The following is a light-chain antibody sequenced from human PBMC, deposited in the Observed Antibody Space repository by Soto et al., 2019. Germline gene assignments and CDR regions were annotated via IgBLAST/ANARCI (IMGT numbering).Light chain of an antibody. Sequence: QSVLTQPASVSGSPGQSITISCTGTSSDVGSYNLVSWYQRHPGKAPKLMIYDDSERPSGVSNRFSGSKSGNTASLTISGLQAEDEADYYCCSYAGSSTDVFGTGTKLTVL. CDR3: CSYAGSSTDV. CDR1: SSDVGSYNL. J-gene: IGLJ1*01. CDR2: DDS. V-gene: IGLV2-23*01.